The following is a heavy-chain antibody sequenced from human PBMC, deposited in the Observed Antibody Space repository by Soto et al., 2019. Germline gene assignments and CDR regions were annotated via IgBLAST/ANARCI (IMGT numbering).Heavy chain of an antibody. J-gene: IGHJ4*02. CDR1: GFTFSSYS. Sequence: GGALRLSCAASGFTFSSYSMNWVRQAPGKGVGWVSYISSSSSTIFYTDSVKGRFTVSRDNAKNSLYLQMNSLRVEDTAAYYCARPTYYYDSSGPPGDWGQGTLVTVSS. V-gene: IGHV3-48*01. D-gene: IGHD3-22*01. CDR3: ARPTYYYDSSGPPGD. CDR2: ISSSSSTI.